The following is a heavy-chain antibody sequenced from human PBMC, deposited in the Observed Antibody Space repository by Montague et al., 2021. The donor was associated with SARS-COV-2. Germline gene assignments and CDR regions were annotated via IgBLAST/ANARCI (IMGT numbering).Heavy chain of an antibody. J-gene: IGHJ4*02. Sequence: SETLSLTCTVSGGSISSSSYYWGWIRQPPGKGLEWIGSIYYSGSTYYNPSLKSRVTISVDTSKNQFSLKLSSVSAADTAVYYCARRGYSGYDCHLLVDYWGQGTLVTVSS. V-gene: IGHV4-39*01. CDR1: GGSISSSSYY. CDR3: ARRGYSGYDCHLLVDY. D-gene: IGHD5-12*01. CDR2: IYYSGST.